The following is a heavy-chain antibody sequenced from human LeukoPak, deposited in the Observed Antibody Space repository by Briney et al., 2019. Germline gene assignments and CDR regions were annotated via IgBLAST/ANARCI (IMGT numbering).Heavy chain of an antibody. J-gene: IGHJ5*02. CDR1: GFTFSTYT. CDR3: ARRFLTGLGGNWFDP. Sequence: PGRSLRLSCAASGFTFSTYTMHGARPAPGKGLEWVAVIWSAGSTKYYADAVKGQFTISRDNFKNTLYLQMNSLRAEDTAVYYCARRFLTGLGGNWFDPWGQGTLVTVSS. CDR2: IWSAGSTK. V-gene: IGHV3-33*01. D-gene: IGHD3-16*01.